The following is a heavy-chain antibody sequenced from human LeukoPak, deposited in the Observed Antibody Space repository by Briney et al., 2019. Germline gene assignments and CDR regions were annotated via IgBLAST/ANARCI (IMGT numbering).Heavy chain of an antibody. D-gene: IGHD4-11*01. CDR3: ARDAQRGFDYSNSLEY. Sequence: PGKSLRLSCAASGFIFSHYGMHWVRQAPGKGPEWVAVIWSDGSNRFYAGSVKGRFTISRDNFQNTLFLQMNSLRAEDTAMYYCARDAQRGFDYSNSLEYWGHGTLVTVSS. J-gene: IGHJ4*01. CDR2: IWSDGSNR. V-gene: IGHV3-33*01. CDR1: GFIFSHYG.